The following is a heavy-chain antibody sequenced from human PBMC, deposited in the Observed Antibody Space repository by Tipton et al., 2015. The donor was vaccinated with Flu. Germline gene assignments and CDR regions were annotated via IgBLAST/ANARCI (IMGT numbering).Heavy chain of an antibody. CDR1: GDSVNSDKSY. CDR2: IESSGAA. V-gene: IGHV4-61*01. Sequence: TLSLTCTVSGDSVNSDKSYWSWVRQPPAGGLEGIAFIESSGAAHDNPSLKSRVTISRDTSRNRFYLKLDSVTAADMAMYFCAGRRGEWPDFDYWGQGTLVTVSS. D-gene: IGHD3-3*01. J-gene: IGHJ4*02. CDR3: AGRRGEWPDFDY.